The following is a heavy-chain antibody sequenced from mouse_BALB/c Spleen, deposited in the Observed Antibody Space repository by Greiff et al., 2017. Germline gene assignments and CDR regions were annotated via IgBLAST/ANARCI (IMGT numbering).Heavy chain of an antibody. CDR3: ARSRLITTATIAY. V-gene: IGHV1-4*02. J-gene: IGHJ3*01. Sequence: QVQLKESAAELARPGASVKMSCKASGYTFTSYTMHWVKQRPGQGLEWIGYINPSSGYTEYNQKFKDKTTLTADKSSSTAYMQLSSLTSEDSAVYYCARSRLITTATIAYWGQGTLVTVSA. D-gene: IGHD1-2*01. CDR2: INPSSGYT. CDR1: GYTFTSYT.